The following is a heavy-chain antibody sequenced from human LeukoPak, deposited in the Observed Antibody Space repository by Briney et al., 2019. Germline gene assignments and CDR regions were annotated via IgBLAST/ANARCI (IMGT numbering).Heavy chain of an antibody. D-gene: IGHD6-6*01. V-gene: IGHV4-34*01. CDR3: ARVDSWSSIDS. CDR1: GESFSDYY. CDR2: INHSGST. Sequence: SETLSLTCAVYGESFSDYYWRWIRQSPEKGLEWIGEINHSGSTNYNPSLKSRVTISVDTSKSQFSLKLNSIIAADTAVYCCARVDSWSSIDSWGQGTLVTVSS. J-gene: IGHJ4*02.